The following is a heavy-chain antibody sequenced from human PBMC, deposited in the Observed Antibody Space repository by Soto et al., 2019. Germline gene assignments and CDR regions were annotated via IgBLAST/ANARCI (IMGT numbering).Heavy chain of an antibody. Sequence: GGSLRLSCAASGFTFSSYGMHWGRQATGKGLERVAVRSYAGSNKYCADSVKGRFTICRDNSKNTLYLQMNSLRAEDTAVYYCAKDWPNIWGQGTMVTVSS. V-gene: IGHV3-30*18. CDR1: GFTFSSYG. CDR2: RSYAGSNK. CDR3: AKDWPNI. J-gene: IGHJ3*02.